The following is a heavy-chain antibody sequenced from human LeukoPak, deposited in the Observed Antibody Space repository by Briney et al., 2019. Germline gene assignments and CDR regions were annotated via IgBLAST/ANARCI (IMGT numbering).Heavy chain of an antibody. J-gene: IGHJ4*02. CDR2: ISGSGGST. V-gene: IGHV3-23*01. CDR1: GFTLSSYG. Sequence: QPGGTLRLSCAASGFTLSSYGMSWVRQAPGKGLEWVSAISGSGGSTYYADSVKGRFTISRDNSKNTLYPQMNSLRAEDTAVYYCAKEALSDILTGSLDYWGQGTLVTVSS. D-gene: IGHD3-9*01. CDR3: AKEALSDILTGSLDY.